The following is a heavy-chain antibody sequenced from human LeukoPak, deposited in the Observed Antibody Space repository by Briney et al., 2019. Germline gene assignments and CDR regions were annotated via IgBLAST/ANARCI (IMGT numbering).Heavy chain of an antibody. CDR1: GASISSYY. CDR3: ARAPQKAGTFDY. V-gene: IGHV4-4*07. CDR2: IYTSGST. J-gene: IGHJ4*02. D-gene: IGHD6-13*01. Sequence: SETLSLTCTVSGASISSYYWSWIRQPAGKGLEWIGRIYTSGSTNYNPSLKSRVTMSGDTSKNQFSLKLSSVTAADTAVYYCARAPQKAGTFDYWGQGTLVTVSS.